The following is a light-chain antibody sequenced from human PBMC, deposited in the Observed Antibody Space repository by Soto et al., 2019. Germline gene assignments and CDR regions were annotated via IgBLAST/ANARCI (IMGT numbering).Light chain of an antibody. Sequence: EIVMTQSPATLSVSPGERATLSCRASQSVSSNLAWYQQKPGQAPRLLIYGASTRATGIPARFSGSGSGTEFTLTISSLQSEDFAVYYCQQHSQWPRTFGQGTKVDIK. V-gene: IGKV3-15*01. CDR2: GAS. CDR1: QSVSSN. J-gene: IGKJ1*01. CDR3: QQHSQWPRT.